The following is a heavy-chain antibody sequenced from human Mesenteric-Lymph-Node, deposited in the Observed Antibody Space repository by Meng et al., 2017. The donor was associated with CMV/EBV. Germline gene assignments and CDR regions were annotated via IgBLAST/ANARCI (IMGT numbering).Heavy chain of an antibody. J-gene: IGHJ4*02. V-gene: IGHV3-48*03. D-gene: IGHD6-13*01. CDR2: ISSSGSTI. CDR3: ARGFIAAAGPLDY. Sequence: LSLTCAVSGGSISSSNWWSWVRQPPGKGLEWVSYISSSGSTIYYADSVKGRFTISRDNAKNSLYLQMSSLRAEDTAVYYCARGFIAAAGPLDYWGQGTLVTVSS. CDR1: GGSISSSN.